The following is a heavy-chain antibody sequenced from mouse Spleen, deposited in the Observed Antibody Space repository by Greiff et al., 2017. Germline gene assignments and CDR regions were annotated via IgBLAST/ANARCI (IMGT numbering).Heavy chain of an antibody. V-gene: IGHV1-52*01. Sequence: VQLQQPGAELVRPGSSVKLSCKASGYTFTSYWMHWVKQRPIQGLEWIGNIDPSDSETHYNQKFKDKATLTVDKSSSTAYMQLSSLTSEDSAVYYCARWYDYDGGNYFDYWGQGTTLTVSS. CDR1: GYTFTSYW. CDR2: IDPSDSET. J-gene: IGHJ2*01. CDR3: ARWYDYDGGNYFDY. D-gene: IGHD2-4*01.